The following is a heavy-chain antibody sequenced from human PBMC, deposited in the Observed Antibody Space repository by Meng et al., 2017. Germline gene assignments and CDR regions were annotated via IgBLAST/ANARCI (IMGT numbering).Heavy chain of an antibody. CDR1: GGTFSSDA. Sequence: QWQRVQVGAEVKKPGSSVKGACKASGGTFSSDAISWVRQAPGQGLEWMGGIIPIFGTANYAQKFQGRVTITADESTSTAYMELSSLRSEDTAVYYCARHYYYDSSGYYSTWYFDLWGRGTLVTVSS. V-gene: IGHV1-69*01. J-gene: IGHJ2*01. CDR3: ARHYYYDSSGYYSTWYFDL. CDR2: IIPIFGTA. D-gene: IGHD3-22*01.